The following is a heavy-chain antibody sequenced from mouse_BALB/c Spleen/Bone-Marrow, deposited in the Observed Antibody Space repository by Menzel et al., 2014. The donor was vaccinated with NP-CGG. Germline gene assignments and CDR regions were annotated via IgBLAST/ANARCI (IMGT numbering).Heavy chain of an antibody. J-gene: IGHJ1*01. CDR1: GFTFSDYY. V-gene: IGHV5-4*02. D-gene: IGHD1-2*01. CDR3: ARVVTTATLCWYFDV. Sequence: EVQLVESGGGLVKPGGSLKLSCAASGFTFSDYYMYWVRQTPEKRLEWVATISDGGSYTYYPDSVKGRFTISRDNAKNNLYLQMSSLKSEDTAMYYCARVVTTATLCWYFDVWGAGTTVTVSS. CDR2: ISDGGSYT.